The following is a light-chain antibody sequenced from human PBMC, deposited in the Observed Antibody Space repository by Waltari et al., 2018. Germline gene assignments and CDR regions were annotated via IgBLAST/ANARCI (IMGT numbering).Light chain of an antibody. CDR3: QQYKTKYT. J-gene: IGKJ2*01. CDR1: ESISTW. CDR2: QAS. Sequence: DIQMTQSPSTLSASVGDRVTITCRASESISTWLAWYQQKPGKAPKVLIFQASSLERAVPSRFSGSGSGTEFTLTISNLQPDDFATYYCQQYKTKYTFGQGTRLEIK. V-gene: IGKV1-5*03.